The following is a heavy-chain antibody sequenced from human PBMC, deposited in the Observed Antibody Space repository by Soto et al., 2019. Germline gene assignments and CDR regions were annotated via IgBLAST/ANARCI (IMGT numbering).Heavy chain of an antibody. Sequence: QVQLQQWGAGLLKPSETLSLTCAVYGGSFSGYYWSWIRQPPGKGLEWIGEINHSGSTNYNPSLKSRVTISVDTSKNQFSLKLSSVTAADTAVYYCARGLRNTAMAFDYWGQGTLVTVSS. V-gene: IGHV4-34*01. CDR2: INHSGST. J-gene: IGHJ4*02. CDR1: GGSFSGYY. CDR3: ARGLRNTAMAFDY. D-gene: IGHD5-18*01.